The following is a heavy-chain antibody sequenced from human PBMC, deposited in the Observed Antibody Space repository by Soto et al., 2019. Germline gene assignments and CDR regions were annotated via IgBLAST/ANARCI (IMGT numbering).Heavy chain of an antibody. D-gene: IGHD2-2*01. CDR2: IKSKTDGGTT. J-gene: IGHJ6*03. V-gene: IGHV3-15*01. CDR1: GFTFSNAW. Sequence: GGSLRLSCAASGFTFSNAWMSWVRQAPGKGLEWVGRIKSKTDGGTTDYAEPVKGRFTISRDDSKNTLYLQMNSLKTEDTAVYYCTTRYCSSTSCYVHYYYMDVWGKGTTVTVSS. CDR3: TTRYCSSTSCYVHYYYMDV.